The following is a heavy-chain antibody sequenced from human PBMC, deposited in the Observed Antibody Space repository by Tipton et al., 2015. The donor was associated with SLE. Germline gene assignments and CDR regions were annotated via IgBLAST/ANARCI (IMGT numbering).Heavy chain of an antibody. V-gene: IGHV3-74*01. CDR1: GFTFSSYW. D-gene: IGHD3-22*01. J-gene: IGHJ4*02. CDR3: ANLGDSSGYERSYYFDY. Sequence: SLRLSCAASGFTFSSYWMHWVRQAPGKGLVWVSRINSDGSSTSYADSVKGRFTISRDNAKNTLYLQMNSLRAEDTAVYYCANLGDSSGYERSYYFDYWGQGTLVTVSS. CDR2: INSDGSST.